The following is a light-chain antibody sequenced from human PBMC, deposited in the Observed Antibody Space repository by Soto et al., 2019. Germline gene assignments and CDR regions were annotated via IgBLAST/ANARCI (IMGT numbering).Light chain of an antibody. CDR2: DAS. CDR3: QQYNSYST. J-gene: IGKJ1*01. V-gene: IGKV1-5*01. CDR1: QSISSW. Sequence: DIQMTQSLPTLCASXXDRVXITFRASQSISSWLAWYQQKPGKAPXLLIYDASSLESGVPSRFSGGGSGTEFTLTISSLQPDDFATYYCQQYNSYSTFGQGTKVDI.